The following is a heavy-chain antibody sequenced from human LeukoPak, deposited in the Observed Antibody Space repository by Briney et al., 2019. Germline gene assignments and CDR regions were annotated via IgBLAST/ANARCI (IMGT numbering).Heavy chain of an antibody. D-gene: IGHD3-22*01. CDR2: IYYSGRT. CDR3: ARRRYYDGSRYLE. Sequence: SETLSLTCSVSGDSVSRSDSYWDWIRQPPGKGLEWIGTIYYSGRTYYSPSLKSRVTMSVDPSNNQFSLNLRSVTAADTAVYYCARRRYYDGSRYLEWGQGTLLSVSS. J-gene: IGHJ1*01. V-gene: IGHV4-39*01. CDR1: GDSVSRSDSY.